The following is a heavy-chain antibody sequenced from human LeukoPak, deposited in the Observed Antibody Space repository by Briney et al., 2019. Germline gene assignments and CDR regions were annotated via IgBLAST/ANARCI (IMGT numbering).Heavy chain of an antibody. Sequence: SETLSLTCTVSGGSISSGGYYWSWIRQHPGKGLEWIGDIYYTGSTNYNPSLKSRVTMSVDTSKNQFSLRLSSVTAADTAVYYCARGPTLTTDYWGQGTLVTVSS. CDR3: ARGPTLTTDY. D-gene: IGHD4-17*01. CDR1: GGSISSGGYY. V-gene: IGHV4-61*08. J-gene: IGHJ4*02. CDR2: IYYTGST.